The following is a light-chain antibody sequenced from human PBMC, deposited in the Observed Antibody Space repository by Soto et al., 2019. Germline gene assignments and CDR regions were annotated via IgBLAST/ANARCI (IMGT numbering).Light chain of an antibody. CDR1: QSVSSY. CDR3: QQRSNWSLT. Sequence: EIVLTQSPATLSLSPGERATISCRASQSVSSYLAWYQQKPGQAPRLLIYDASNMANGIPARFSGSGSGTDFTLNISSLEPEDFAVYYCQQRSNWSLTVGGGTKVEIK. V-gene: IGKV3-11*01. CDR2: DAS. J-gene: IGKJ4*01.